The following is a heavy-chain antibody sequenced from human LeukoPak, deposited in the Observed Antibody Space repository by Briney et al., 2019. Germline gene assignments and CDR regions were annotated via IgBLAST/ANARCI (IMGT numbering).Heavy chain of an antibody. CDR1: GFTFSSYA. Sequence: GGSLRLSCAASGFTFSSYAMHWVRQAAGKGLEWVEVISYDGSNKYYADSVKGRFTISRDNSKNTLYLQMNSLRAEDTAVYYCARGGKVVPAAIHYWGQGTLVTISS. J-gene: IGHJ4*02. CDR2: ISYDGSNK. V-gene: IGHV3-30-3*01. D-gene: IGHD2-2*01. CDR3: ARGGKVVPAAIHY.